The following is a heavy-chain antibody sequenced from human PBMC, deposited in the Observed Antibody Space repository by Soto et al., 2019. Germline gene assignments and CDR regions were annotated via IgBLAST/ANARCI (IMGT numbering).Heavy chain of an antibody. CDR3: AYRLPRLYYFDY. V-gene: IGHV2-5*02. J-gene: IGHJ4*02. Sequence: QITLKESGPALVKPTQTLTLTCTFSGFSLSTSGVGVGWIRQPPGKALEWLALIYRDDDKRYSPSLKSGLTITKDTSKNQVVLTMTYMDPVDTATYYCAYRLPRLYYFDYWGQGTLVTVSS. CDR1: GFSLSTSGVG. CDR2: IYRDDDK.